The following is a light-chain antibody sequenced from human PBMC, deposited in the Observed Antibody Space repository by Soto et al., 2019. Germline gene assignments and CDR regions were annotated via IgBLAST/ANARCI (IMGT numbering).Light chain of an antibody. CDR3: SSYAGSNNL. J-gene: IGLJ2*01. CDR1: SSDVGAYSY. V-gene: IGLV2-8*01. Sequence: QSALTQPPSASGSPGQSVTISCTGTSSDVGAYSYVSWYQQHPGKAPKLMIYEVSKRPSGVPDRFSGSKSGNTASLTVSGLQAEDEADYYCSSYAGSNNLFGGGTKLTVL. CDR2: EVS.